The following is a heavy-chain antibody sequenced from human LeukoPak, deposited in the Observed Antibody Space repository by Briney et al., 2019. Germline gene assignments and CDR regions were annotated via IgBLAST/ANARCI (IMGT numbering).Heavy chain of an antibody. V-gene: IGHV3-7*01. CDR2: MNEYGSEK. D-gene: IGHD2-2*01. Sequence: GGSLTLSCAASGFTFSNYWINWVRQAPGKGLEWVANMNEYGSEKYYVDSVRGRFTISRDNAENSLFLHMNSLRVEDTAVYHCARVLYGSRVNVIDSWGPGTLVTVSS. CDR3: ARVLYGSRVNVIDS. J-gene: IGHJ4*02. CDR1: GFTFSNYW.